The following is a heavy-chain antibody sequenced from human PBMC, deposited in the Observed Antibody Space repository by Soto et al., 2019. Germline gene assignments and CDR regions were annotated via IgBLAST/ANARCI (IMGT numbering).Heavy chain of an antibody. CDR2: VKEDGSEI. J-gene: IGHJ3*02. V-gene: IGHV3-7*01. CDR3: ARTLISGAYDS. D-gene: IGHD3-10*01. Sequence: EVQLVESGGGLVQPGGSLRLSCAASGFTFSSYWMTWVRQTPGKGLEWVANVKEDGSEIYYVDSVKGRFTISRDNAKNSLYLQMNSLGAEDTAVYYCARTLISGAYDSWGQGKMVTVSS. CDR1: GFTFSSYW.